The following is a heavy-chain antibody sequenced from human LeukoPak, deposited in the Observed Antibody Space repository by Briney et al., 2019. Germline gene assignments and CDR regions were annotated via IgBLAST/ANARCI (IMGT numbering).Heavy chain of an antibody. Sequence: GGSLRLSCAASGFTFSSYAMHWVRQAPGKGLEWVAVISYDGSNKYYADSVKGRFTISRDNAKNSLYLQMNNLRAEDTAVYYCARDGPLTERFGELQPAPLYSYYYGMDVWGQGTTVTVSS. J-gene: IGHJ6*02. D-gene: IGHD3-10*01. CDR2: ISYDGSNK. CDR1: GFTFSSYA. V-gene: IGHV3-30-3*01. CDR3: ARDGPLTERFGELQPAPLYSYYYGMDV.